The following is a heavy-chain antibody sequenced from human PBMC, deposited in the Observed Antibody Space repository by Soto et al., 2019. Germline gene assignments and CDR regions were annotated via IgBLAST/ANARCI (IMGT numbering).Heavy chain of an antibody. CDR3: ARDHYFDISGYFPPNANSYGTDV. D-gene: IGHD3-22*01. CDR1: GDSVTNGRFY. Sequence: PSETLSLTCSVSGDSVTNGRFYWTWIRQPPGKGLEWLGYTYYTGTTKYNPSLKSRVSISQDASKNHFSLKLSSVTAADTAVYYCARDHYFDISGYFPPNANSYGTDVRGPGTTVTVSS. J-gene: IGHJ6*02. V-gene: IGHV4-61*03. CDR2: TYYTGTT.